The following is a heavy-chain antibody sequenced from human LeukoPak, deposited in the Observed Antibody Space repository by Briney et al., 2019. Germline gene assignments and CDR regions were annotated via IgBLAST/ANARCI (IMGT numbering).Heavy chain of an antibody. D-gene: IGHD3-10*01. CDR1: GYTFTSYA. CDR3: ATISNTRFGELLY. CDR2: IIPIFGTA. J-gene: IGHJ4*02. Sequence: SVKVSCKASGYTFTSYAMNWVRQAPGQGLEWMGGIIPIFGTANYAQKFQGRVTMTEDTSTDTAYMGLSSLRSEDTAVYYCATISNTRFGELLYWGQGTLVTVSS. V-gene: IGHV1-69*06.